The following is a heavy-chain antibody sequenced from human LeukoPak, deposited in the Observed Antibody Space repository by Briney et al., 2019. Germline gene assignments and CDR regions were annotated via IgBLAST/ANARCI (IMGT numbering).Heavy chain of an antibody. CDR2: ISAYNGNT. CDR1: GYTFTSYG. V-gene: IGHV1-18*01. J-gene: IGHJ3*02. Sequence: ASVKVSCKASGYTFTSYGISWVRQAPGQGLEWMGWISAYNGNTNYAQKLQGRVTMTTDTSTSTAYMELRSLRSDDTAVYYCARVFHNWNFGAFDIWGQGSMVTVSS. CDR3: ARVFHNWNFGAFDI. D-gene: IGHD1-7*01.